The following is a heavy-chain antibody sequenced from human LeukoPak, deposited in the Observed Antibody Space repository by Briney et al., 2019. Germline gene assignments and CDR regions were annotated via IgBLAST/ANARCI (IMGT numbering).Heavy chain of an antibody. D-gene: IGHD3-22*01. J-gene: IGHJ4*02. CDR2: INPNSGGT. CDR1: GYTFTGYY. CDR3: AREIPYYGSSGSLVY. V-gene: IGHV1-2*04. Sequence: ASVKVSCKASGYTFTGYYMHWVRQAPGQGLEWMGWINPNSGGTNYAQKFQGWVTMTRDTSISTAYMELSRLRSDDTAVYYCAREIPYYGSSGSLVYWGQGTLVTVSS.